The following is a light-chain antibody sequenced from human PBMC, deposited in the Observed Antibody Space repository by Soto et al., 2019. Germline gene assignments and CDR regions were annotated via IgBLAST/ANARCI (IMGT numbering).Light chain of an antibody. CDR1: QSVSSY. J-gene: IGKJ5*01. CDR2: DAS. Sequence: LRYSRTTLLQPPGERVTXTRRASQSVSSYLAWYQQKPGQAHRLIIYDASKRATGITDRLSGSGSGTDFTLTISSLEPEDFAVYYCQQRSNWPITFCQGTRMDVK. V-gene: IGKV3-11*01. CDR3: QQRSNWPIT.